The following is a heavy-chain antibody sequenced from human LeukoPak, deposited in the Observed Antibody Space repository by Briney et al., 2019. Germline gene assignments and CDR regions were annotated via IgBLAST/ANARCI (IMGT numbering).Heavy chain of an antibody. V-gene: IGHV1-2*02. J-gene: IGHJ5*02. CDR2: INPNSGGT. Sequence: ASVKVSCKASGYTFTGYYMHWERQAPGQGLEWMGWINPNSGGTNYAQKFQGRVTMTRDTSISTAYMELSRLRSDDTAVYYCARIPIVVVPAAQGDNWFDPWGQGTLVTVS. D-gene: IGHD2-2*01. CDR3: ARIPIVVVPAAQGDNWFDP. CDR1: GYTFTGYY.